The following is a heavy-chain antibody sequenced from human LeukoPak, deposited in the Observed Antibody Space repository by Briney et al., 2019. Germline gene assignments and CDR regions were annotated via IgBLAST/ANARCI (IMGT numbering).Heavy chain of an antibody. CDR2: ISGSGGST. D-gene: IGHD3-22*01. V-gene: IGHV3-23*01. CDR3: AKHFTMIVVVTYNDY. Sequence: PGGSLRLSCAASGFTFSSYGMSWVRQAPGKGLEWVSAISGSGGSTYYADSVKGRFTISRDNSKNTLYLQMNSLRAEDTAVYYCAKHFTMIVVVTYNDYWGQGTLVTVSS. CDR1: GFTFSSYG. J-gene: IGHJ4*02.